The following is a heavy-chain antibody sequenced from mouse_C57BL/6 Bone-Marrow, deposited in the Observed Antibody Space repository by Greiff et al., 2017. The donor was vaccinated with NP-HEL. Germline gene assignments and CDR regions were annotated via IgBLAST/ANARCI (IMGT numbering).Heavy chain of an antibody. CDR1: GYAFSSYW. CDR3: ARGDYGSSRFGYAMDY. J-gene: IGHJ4*01. V-gene: IGHV1-80*01. CDR2: IYPGDGDT. Sequence: VQVVESGAELVKPGASVKISCKASGYAFSSYWMNWVKERPGKGLEWIGQIYPGDGDTKYNGKFKGKATLTADTSSSTASMQVSSLTSEDSAVYFCARGDYGSSRFGYAMDYWGQGTSVTVSS. D-gene: IGHD1-1*01.